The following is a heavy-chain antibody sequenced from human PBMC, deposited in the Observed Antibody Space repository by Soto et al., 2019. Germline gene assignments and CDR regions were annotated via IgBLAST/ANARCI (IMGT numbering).Heavy chain of an antibody. D-gene: IGHD3-3*01. CDR3: ARDLRGDLESSGSLDCFDS. V-gene: IGHV1-46*03. CDR1: GYTFTNHF. CDR2: INPAAGTT. Sequence: GASVKVSCKSSGYTFTNHFVHWVRQAPGQGLEWMGVINPAAGTTAYAQDLQGRFSVTSDTSTSTVSMELSSLRSEDTAVYYCARDLRGDLESSGSLDCFDSWGQGTLVTVSS. J-gene: IGHJ4*02.